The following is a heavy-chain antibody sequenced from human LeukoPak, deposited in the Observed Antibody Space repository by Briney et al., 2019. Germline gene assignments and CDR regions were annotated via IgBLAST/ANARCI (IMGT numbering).Heavy chain of an antibody. CDR3: ARSFVSGYSYGYCWFDP. CDR2: IYYRGST. CDR1: GGSISSYY. Sequence: SETLSLICSVSGGSISSYYWSWIRQPRARGLVWSGYIYYRGSTNYNPSLKSRVTISVDTSKNQFSLKLSSVTAADTAVYYCARSFVSGYSYGYCWFDPWGQGTLVTVSS. J-gene: IGHJ5*02. V-gene: IGHV4-59*01. D-gene: IGHD5-18*01.